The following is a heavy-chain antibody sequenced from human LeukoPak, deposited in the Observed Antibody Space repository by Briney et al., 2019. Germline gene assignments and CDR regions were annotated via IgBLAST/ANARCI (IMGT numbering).Heavy chain of an antibody. D-gene: IGHD4-23*01. Sequence: KSGGSLRLSCAASGFTVSSNYMSWIRQAPGKGLEWVSYISSSGSTIYYADSVKGRFTISRDNAKNSLYLQMNSLRAEDTAVYYCARRAGNSPLFYYCYYMDVWGKGTTVTVSS. V-gene: IGHV3-11*04. CDR2: ISSSGSTI. CDR1: GFTVSSNY. CDR3: ARRAGNSPLFYYCYYMDV. J-gene: IGHJ6*03.